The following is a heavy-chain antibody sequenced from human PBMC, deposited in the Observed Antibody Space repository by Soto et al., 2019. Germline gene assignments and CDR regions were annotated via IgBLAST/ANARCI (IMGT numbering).Heavy chain of an antibody. CDR1: GFTFSSYE. D-gene: IGHD6-13*01. CDR3: ARGGPPRRIAAAGNWFDP. V-gene: IGHV3-48*03. Sequence: PGGSLRLSCAASGFTFSSYEMNWVRQAPGKGLEWVSYISSSGSTIYYADSVKGRFTISRDNAKNSLYLQMNSLRAEDTAVYYCARGGPPRRIAAAGNWFDPWGQGTLVTVSS. CDR2: ISSSGSTI. J-gene: IGHJ5*02.